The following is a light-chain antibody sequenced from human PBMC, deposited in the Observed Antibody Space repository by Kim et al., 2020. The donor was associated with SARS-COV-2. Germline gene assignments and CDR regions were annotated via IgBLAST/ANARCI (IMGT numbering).Light chain of an antibody. Sequence: VTPGQTATITCAGDKLGDKFVYWYQQKPGQSPILVIYQDTKRPSGIPERFSGSNSGNTATLTISGTQAMDEADYYCQAWATSTVLFGGGTQLTVL. CDR1: KLGDKF. CDR2: QDT. J-gene: IGLJ2*01. V-gene: IGLV3-1*01. CDR3: QAWATSTVL.